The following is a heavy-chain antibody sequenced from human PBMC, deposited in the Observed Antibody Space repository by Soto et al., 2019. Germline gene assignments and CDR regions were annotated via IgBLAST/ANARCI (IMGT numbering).Heavy chain of an antibody. J-gene: IGHJ4*02. CDR3: ARVKSLAGHY. CDR1: GFTFSTYW. V-gene: IGHV3-7*05. Sequence: EVQLVESGGGLVQPGGSLRLSCAASGFTFSTYWMSWVRQAPGKGLEWVANIKQDGSDKYYVDYVNGRFTISRDNAKNSLYLQMNGLRAEDTAVYYCARVKSLAGHYWGQGTLVTVSS. D-gene: IGHD2-15*01. CDR2: IKQDGSDK.